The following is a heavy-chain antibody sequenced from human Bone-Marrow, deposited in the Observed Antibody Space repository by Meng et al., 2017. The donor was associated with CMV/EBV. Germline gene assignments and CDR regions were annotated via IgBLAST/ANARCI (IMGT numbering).Heavy chain of an antibody. D-gene: IGHD2-2*02. J-gene: IGHJ4*02. Sequence: GGSLRLSCAASGFTFSSYWMSWVRQAPGKGLEWVSYISSSGSTIYYADSVKGRFTISRDNAKNSLHLQMNSLRAEDTAVYYCAKDFVVVPAAIKATDLFYYWGQGTLVTVSS. V-gene: IGHV3-48*04. CDR3: AKDFVVVPAAIKATDLFYY. CDR1: GFTFSSYW. CDR2: ISSSGSTI.